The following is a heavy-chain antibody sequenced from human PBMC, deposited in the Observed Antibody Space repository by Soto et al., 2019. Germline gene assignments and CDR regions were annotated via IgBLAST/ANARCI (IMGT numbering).Heavy chain of an antibody. D-gene: IGHD5-18*01. J-gene: IGHJ6*02. CDR1: GGSISSGDYY. Sequence: PSGTLSLTCTVSGGSISSGDYYWSWIRQPPGKGLEWIGYIYYSGSTYYNPSLKSRVTISVDTSKNQFSLKLSSVTAADTAVYYCARDLYSYGQDYYSMDVWGQGTTVTVSS. CDR3: ARDLYSYGQDYYSMDV. V-gene: IGHV4-30-4*01. CDR2: IYYSGST.